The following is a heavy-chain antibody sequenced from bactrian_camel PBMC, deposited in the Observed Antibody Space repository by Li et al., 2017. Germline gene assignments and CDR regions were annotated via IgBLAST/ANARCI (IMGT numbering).Heavy chain of an antibody. Sequence: HVQLVESGGGLEQPGGSLRLSCAASGYTYCSYMSWYRQALGKERQLVSRIDSSGSSTYADSVKGRFTISQDRAKNTVYLQMNSLKSEDTAMYYCKAGGSWCPAYWGQGTQVTVS. V-gene: IGHV3S53*01. D-gene: IGHD6*01. CDR1: GYTYCSY. J-gene: IGHJ4*01. CDR3: KAGGSWCPAY. CDR2: IDSSGSS.